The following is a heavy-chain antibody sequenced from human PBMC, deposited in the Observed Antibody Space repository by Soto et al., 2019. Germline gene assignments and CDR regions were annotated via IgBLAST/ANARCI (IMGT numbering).Heavy chain of an antibody. CDR2: IGVGGGDR. V-gene: IGHV3-23*01. Sequence: EVQLLESGGGLVQPGGSLRLSCAASGFTFSSYAMSWVRQAPGKGLEWVSIIGVGGGDRYYPESVKGRFTISRDNSRDTLYLEMNSLRDEDTAVYYCASVRFGEFVWGQGTLVTVSS. CDR1: GFTFSSYA. J-gene: IGHJ4*02. CDR3: ASVRFGEFV. D-gene: IGHD3-10*01.